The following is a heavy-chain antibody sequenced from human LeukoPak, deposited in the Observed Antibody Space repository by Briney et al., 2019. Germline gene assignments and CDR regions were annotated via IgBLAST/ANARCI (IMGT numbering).Heavy chain of an antibody. V-gene: IGHV4-38-2*02. CDR2: IYHSGST. D-gene: IGHD3-10*01. CDR3: ARDGLWFGEAFDI. J-gene: IGHJ3*02. CDR1: NDSISSDY. Sequence: SETLSLTCTVSNDSISSDYWSWLRQPPGKGLEWIGSIYHSGSTYYNPSLKSRVTISVDTSKNQFSLKLSSVTAADTAVYYCARDGLWFGEAFDIWGQGTMVTVSS.